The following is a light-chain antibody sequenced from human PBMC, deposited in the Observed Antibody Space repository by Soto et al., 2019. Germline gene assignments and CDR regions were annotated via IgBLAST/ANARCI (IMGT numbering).Light chain of an antibody. CDR3: NSYTTSSTLV. J-gene: IGLJ3*02. Sequence: QSALTQPASVSGSPGQSITISCTGTSSDVGAYNYVSWYQHHPGKAPKLMIYAVSNRPSGVSNRFSGSKSGNTASLTISGLQPEDEADYYCNSYTTSSTLVFGGGTKLPVL. V-gene: IGLV2-14*01. CDR2: AVS. CDR1: SSDVGAYNY.